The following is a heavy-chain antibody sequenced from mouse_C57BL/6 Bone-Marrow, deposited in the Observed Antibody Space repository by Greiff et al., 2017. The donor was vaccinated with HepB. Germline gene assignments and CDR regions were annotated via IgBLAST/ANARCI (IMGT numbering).Heavy chain of an antibody. CDR1: GYTFPSYW. CDR3: ARRFYYGSSSWFAY. Sequence: QVQLQQSGAELVRPGSSVKLSCKASGYTFPSYWMHWVRQRPIQGLEWIGNIDPSDSETHYNQKFKDKATLTVDKSSSTAYMQLSSLTSEDSAVYYCARRFYYGSSSWFAYWGQGTLVTVSA. CDR2: IDPSDSET. J-gene: IGHJ3*01. V-gene: IGHV1-52*01. D-gene: IGHD1-1*01.